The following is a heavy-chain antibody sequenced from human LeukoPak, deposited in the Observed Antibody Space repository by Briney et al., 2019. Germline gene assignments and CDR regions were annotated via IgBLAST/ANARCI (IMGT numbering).Heavy chain of an antibody. CDR3: ARLPYYYGMDV. V-gene: IGHV4-59*08. CDR2: IYYSGST. CDR1: GGSISSYY. J-gene: IGHJ6*02. Sequence: SETLSLTCTVSGGSISSYYWSWIRQPPGKGLEWIGYIYYSGSTNYNPSLKSRVTISVDTSKNQFYLKLSSVTAADTAVYYCARLPYYYGMDVWGQGTTVTVSS.